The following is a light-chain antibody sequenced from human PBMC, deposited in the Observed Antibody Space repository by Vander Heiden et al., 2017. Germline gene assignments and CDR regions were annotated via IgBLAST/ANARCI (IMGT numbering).Light chain of an antibody. Sequence: IQMTHSASSLYASVGDRVTITCRPSLSISSYLNWYQQKPGKAPKLLIYAASSLHSGVPSRFSGSGSGTDFTLTISSLQPEDFATYYCQQSYSSPLTFGGGTKVEIK. CDR3: QQSYSSPLT. CDR1: LSISSY. J-gene: IGKJ4*01. V-gene: IGKV1-39*01. CDR2: AAS.